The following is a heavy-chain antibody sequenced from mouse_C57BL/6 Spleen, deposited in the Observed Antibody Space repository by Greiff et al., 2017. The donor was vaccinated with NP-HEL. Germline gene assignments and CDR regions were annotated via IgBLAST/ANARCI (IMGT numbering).Heavy chain of an antibody. V-gene: IGHV1-18*01. J-gene: IGHJ3*01. CDR2: INPNNGGT. D-gene: IGHD1-1*01. CDR1: GYTFTDYN. Sequence: VQLKQSGPELVKPGASVKIPCKASGYTFTDYNMDWVKQSHGKSLEWIGDINPNNGGTIYNQKFKGKATLTVDKSSSTAYMELRSLTSEDTAVYYCAREYYGSSYGFAYWGQGTLVTVSA. CDR3: AREYYGSSYGFAY.